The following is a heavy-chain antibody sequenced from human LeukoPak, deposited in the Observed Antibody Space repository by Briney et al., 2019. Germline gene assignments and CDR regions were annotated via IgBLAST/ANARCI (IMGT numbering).Heavy chain of an antibody. CDR1: GFTFSSYG. V-gene: IGHV3-23*01. CDR3: ARDPYSGAYYEGYYYYYMDV. CDR2: ISGSVVST. Sequence: SGGSLRLSCAASGFTFSSYGMSWVRQAPGKGLEWVSAISGSVVSTYYADSVKGRFTISRDNAKNSLYLQMNSLRAEDTAVYYCARDPYSGAYYEGYYYYYMDVWGKGTTVTVSS. D-gene: IGHD1-26*01. J-gene: IGHJ6*03.